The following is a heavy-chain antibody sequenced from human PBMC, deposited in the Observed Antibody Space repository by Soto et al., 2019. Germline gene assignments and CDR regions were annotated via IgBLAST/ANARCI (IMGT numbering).Heavy chain of an antibody. D-gene: IGHD6-13*01. CDR2: FDPEDGET. J-gene: IGHJ6*02. Sequence: GASVKVSCKVSGYTLTELSMHWVRQAPGKGLEWMGGFDPEDGETIYAQKFQGRVTMTEDTSTDTAYMELSSLGSEDTAVYYCATDLMVLLPPDQQLDPNHYGMDVWGQGTTVTVSS. CDR3: ATDLMVLLPPDQQLDPNHYGMDV. CDR1: GYTLTELS. V-gene: IGHV1-24*01.